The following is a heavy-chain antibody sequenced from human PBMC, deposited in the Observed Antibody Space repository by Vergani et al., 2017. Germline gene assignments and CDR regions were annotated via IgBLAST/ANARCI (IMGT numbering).Heavy chain of an antibody. V-gene: IGHV5-51*01. D-gene: IGHD3-22*01. CDR1: GYSFTSYW. CDR3: ARHPTYYYDSSGYYDGAFDI. CDR2: IYPGDSDT. J-gene: IGHJ3*02. Sequence: EVQLVQSGAEVKKPGESLKISCTGSGYSFTSYWIGWVRQMPGKGLEWMGIIYPGDSDTRYSPSFQGQVTISADKSISTAYLQWSSLKASDTAMYYCARHPTYYYDSSGYYDGAFDIWGQGTMVTVSS.